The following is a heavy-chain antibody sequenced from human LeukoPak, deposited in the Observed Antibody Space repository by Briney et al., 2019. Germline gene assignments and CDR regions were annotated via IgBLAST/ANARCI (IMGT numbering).Heavy chain of an antibody. CDR2: IYRNADGGTT. Sequence: GGSLRLSCAASGFTFSNAWMTWVRQAPGKELEWVGRIYRNADGGTTDYAAPVKGRFTISRDDSKNTLYLQMNSLKTEDTAVYYCTTDSYCSTTTCYASSNYYYGLDAWGQGTSVTVPS. CDR1: GFTFSNAW. CDR3: TTDSYCSTTTCYASSNYYYGLDA. V-gene: IGHV3-15*05. D-gene: IGHD2-2*01. J-gene: IGHJ6*02.